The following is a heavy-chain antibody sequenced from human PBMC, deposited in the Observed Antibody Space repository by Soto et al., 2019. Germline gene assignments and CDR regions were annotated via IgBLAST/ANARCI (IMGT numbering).Heavy chain of an antibody. CDR2: IKQDGSET. CDR1: GFIFRNYW. CDR3: VRENYFDD. V-gene: IGHV3-7*01. J-gene: IGHJ4*02. Sequence: EEQLVESGGGLVQPGGSLRLSCAGSGFIFRNYWMGWVRQAPGKRLEWVANIKQDGSETSYADSVKGRFTISRDNAKNSLYLQMSSLGADDTAVYYCVRENYFDDWGQGILGIVSS.